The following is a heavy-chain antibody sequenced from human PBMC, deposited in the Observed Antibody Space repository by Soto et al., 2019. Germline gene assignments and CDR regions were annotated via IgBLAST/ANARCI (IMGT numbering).Heavy chain of an antibody. V-gene: IGHV3-23*01. Sequence: PGGSRRRSRAASGFTFCSYAMSWVRQAPGKGLEWASAISGSGGSTYYADSVKGRFTISRDNSKNTLYLQMNSLRAEDTAVYYCAKALYDSSGPDAFDIWGQGTMVTVSS. D-gene: IGHD3-22*01. CDR1: GFTFCSYA. CDR2: ISGSGGST. J-gene: IGHJ3*02. CDR3: AKALYDSSGPDAFDI.